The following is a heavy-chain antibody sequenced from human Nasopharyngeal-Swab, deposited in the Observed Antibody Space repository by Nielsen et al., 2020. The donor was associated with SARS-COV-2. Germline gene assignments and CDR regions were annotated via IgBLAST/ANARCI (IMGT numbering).Heavy chain of an antibody. V-gene: IGHV5-51*01. CDR3: ARHRALGTTATTGGRGMDV. D-gene: IGHD4-17*01. J-gene: IGHJ6*02. Sequence: VRQMPGKGLEWMGIIYPGDSDTRYSPSFQGQVTISADKSISTAYLQWSSLKASDTAMYYCARHRALGTTATTGGRGMDVWGQGTTVTVSS. CDR2: IYPGDSDT.